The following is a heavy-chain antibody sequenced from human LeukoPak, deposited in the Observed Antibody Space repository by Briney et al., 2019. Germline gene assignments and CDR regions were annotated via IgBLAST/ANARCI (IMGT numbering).Heavy chain of an antibody. Sequence: SETLSLTCTVSGGSISSYYWSWIRQPPGKGLEWIGYIYYSGSTNYNPSLKSRVTIPVDTSKNQFSLKLSSVTAADTAVYYCARGTYYYGSGPPFDPWGQGTLVTVSS. CDR1: GGSISSYY. CDR3: ARGTYYYGSGPPFDP. V-gene: IGHV4-59*01. D-gene: IGHD3-10*01. CDR2: IYYSGST. J-gene: IGHJ5*02.